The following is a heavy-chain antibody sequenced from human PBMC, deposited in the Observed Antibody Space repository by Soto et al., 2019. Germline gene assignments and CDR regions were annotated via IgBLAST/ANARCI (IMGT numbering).Heavy chain of an antibody. CDR2: IYPGDSDT. CDR1: GYSFTSYW. Sequence: PGESLNISCKGSGYSFTSYWIGWVRQMPGKGLEWMGIIYPGDSDTRYSPSFQGQVTISADKSISTAYLQWSSRKASDTAMYYCAGGGVRGVITRTRDYYGMDVWGQGTTVTVSS. J-gene: IGHJ6*02. V-gene: IGHV5-51*01. D-gene: IGHD3-10*01. CDR3: AGGGVRGVITRTRDYYGMDV.